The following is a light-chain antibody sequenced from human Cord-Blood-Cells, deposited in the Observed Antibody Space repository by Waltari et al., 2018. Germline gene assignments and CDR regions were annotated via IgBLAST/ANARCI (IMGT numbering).Light chain of an antibody. J-gene: IGKJ1*01. Sequence: DIQMSQSPSSLSASVGDRVTITGQASQSISSYLNGYQQKPGKAPKLLIYAASSLQSGVPSRFSGSGAGTDLALTISSLQPEDFATYYCQQSYSTPQTFGQGTKVEIK. V-gene: IGKV1-39*01. CDR1: QSISSY. CDR2: AAS. CDR3: QQSYSTPQT.